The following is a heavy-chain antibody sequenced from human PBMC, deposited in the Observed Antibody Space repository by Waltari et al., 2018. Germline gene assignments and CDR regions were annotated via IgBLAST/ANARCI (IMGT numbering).Heavy chain of an antibody. D-gene: IGHD3-3*01. CDR1: GYHFSTYD. V-gene: IGHV1-8*01. CDR2: MNPNNGAA. Sequence: QVQLVQSGAEVKKPGASVKVSCQASGYHFSTYDINWVRQATGQGLEWMGWMNPNNGAAGYAPNFQGRVTMTMNTSISTAYMVLRGLRSHDTAVYYCTRGPGYDFWNGYEIRQYYYGLDVWGQGTTVTVSS. J-gene: IGHJ6*02. CDR3: TRGPGYDFWNGYEIRQYYYGLDV.